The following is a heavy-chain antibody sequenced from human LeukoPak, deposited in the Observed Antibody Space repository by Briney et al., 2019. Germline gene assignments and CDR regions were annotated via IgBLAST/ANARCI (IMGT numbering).Heavy chain of an antibody. J-gene: IGHJ6*03. Sequence: SETLSLTCTVSGGSISSSSYYWGWIRQPPGKGLEWIGSIYYSGSTYYNPSLKSRVTISVDTSKNQFSLKLSSVTAADTAVYYCARVARGPYYYCYMDVWGKGTTVTVSS. CDR1: GGSISSSSYY. CDR2: IYYSGST. D-gene: IGHD2-15*01. CDR3: ARVARGPYYYCYMDV. V-gene: IGHV4-39*07.